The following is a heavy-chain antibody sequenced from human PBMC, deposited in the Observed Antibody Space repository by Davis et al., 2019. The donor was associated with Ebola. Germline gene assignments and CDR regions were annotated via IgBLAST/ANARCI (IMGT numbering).Heavy chain of an antibody. V-gene: IGHV1-2*06. CDR2: IISNSGGT. Sequence: ASVQVSCKASGYTFTGYNMHWVRQAPGQGLEWMGRIISNSGGTNDAQKFQGRVTMTRDTSISTAYMELSSLRSDDTAVYYCARGGMTTVTPFDYGGQGTLVTVSS. J-gene: IGHJ4*02. CDR1: GYTFTGYN. D-gene: IGHD4-17*01. CDR3: ARGGMTTVTPFDY.